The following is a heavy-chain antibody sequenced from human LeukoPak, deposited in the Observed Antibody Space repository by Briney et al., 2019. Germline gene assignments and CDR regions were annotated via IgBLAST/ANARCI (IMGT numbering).Heavy chain of an antibody. V-gene: IGHV1-2*02. J-gene: IGHJ6*03. CDR1: GYTFTGYY. CDR3: ARDGDSGYDSDYYYMDV. CDR2: INPNSGGT. D-gene: IGHD5-12*01. Sequence: ASVKVSCKASGYTFTGYYMHWVRQAPGQGLEWMGWINPNSGGTNYAQKFQGRVTMTRDTSISTAYIELSRLRSDDTAVYYCARDGDSGYDSDYYYMDVWGKGTTVTISS.